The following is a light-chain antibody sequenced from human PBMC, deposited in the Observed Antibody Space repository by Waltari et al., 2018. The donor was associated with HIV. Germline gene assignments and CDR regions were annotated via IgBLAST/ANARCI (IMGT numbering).Light chain of an antibody. V-gene: IGLV1-40*01. Sequence: QSVLTPPPSVSGAPGQRFNISCTGSSPNIRTGNDVHWYKQFPGTAPKLGIFGNISRPSGVPDRFSGSKSGTSASLAITGLQTADEADYYCQSHDNSLSGSRVFGGGTKLTVL. J-gene: IGLJ2*01. CDR3: QSHDNSLSGSRV. CDR1: SPNIRTGND. CDR2: GNI.